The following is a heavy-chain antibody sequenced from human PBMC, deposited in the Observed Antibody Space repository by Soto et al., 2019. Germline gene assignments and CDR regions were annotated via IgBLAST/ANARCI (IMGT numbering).Heavy chain of an antibody. CDR2: IYYSGST. V-gene: IGHV4-59*08. Sequence: PSEILSLTCTVSGCSISSYYLSWIRQPPGKGLEWIGYIYYSGSTNYNPSLKSRVTISVDTSKNQFSLKLSSVTAADTAVYYCARLLGEPTRGYYYYYMDGWGKGTTVTVSS. CDR1: GCSISSYY. CDR3: ARLLGEPTRGYYYYYMDG. D-gene: IGHD1-1*01. J-gene: IGHJ6*03.